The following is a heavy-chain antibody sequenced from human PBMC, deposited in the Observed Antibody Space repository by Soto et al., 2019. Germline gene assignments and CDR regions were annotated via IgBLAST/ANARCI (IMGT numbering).Heavy chain of an antibody. CDR2: INAGNGNT. Sequence: QVQLVQSGAEVKKPGASVKVSCKASGYNVTSYAMHWVRQAPGQRLEWMGWINAGNGNTKYSQKFQGRVTITRDTYASTAYMELSSLRSEDTAVYYCARLLGEFYDYFDYWGQGTLVTVSS. CDR1: GYNVTSYA. V-gene: IGHV1-3*01. CDR3: ARLLGEFYDYFDY. D-gene: IGHD3-10*01. J-gene: IGHJ4*02.